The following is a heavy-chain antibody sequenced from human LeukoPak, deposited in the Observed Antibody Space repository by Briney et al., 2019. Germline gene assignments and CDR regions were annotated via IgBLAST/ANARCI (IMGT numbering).Heavy chain of an antibody. Sequence: GASMKVSCKASGYTFTSYGISWVGQAPGQGLEWMGWISAYNGNTNYAQKLQGRVTMTTDTSTSTAYMELRSLRSDDTAVYYCARAPGVLLWFGELSPTDYWGQGTLVTVSS. V-gene: IGHV1-18*01. CDR2: ISAYNGNT. D-gene: IGHD3-10*01. CDR3: ARAPGVLLWFGELSPTDY. CDR1: GYTFTSYG. J-gene: IGHJ4*02.